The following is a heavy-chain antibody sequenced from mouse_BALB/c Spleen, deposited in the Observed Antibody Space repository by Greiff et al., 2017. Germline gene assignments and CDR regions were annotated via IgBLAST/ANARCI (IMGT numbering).Heavy chain of an antibody. CDR2: ISNLAYSI. Sequence: EVKLVESGGGLVQPGGSRKLSCAASGFTFSDYGMAWVRQAPGKGPEWVAFISNLAYSIYYADTVTGRFTISRENAKNTLYLEMSSLRSEDTAMYYCARETGAYYAMDYWGQGTSVTVSS. CDR1: GFTFSDYG. CDR3: ARETGAYYAMDY. D-gene: IGHD4-1*01. V-gene: IGHV5-15*02. J-gene: IGHJ4*01.